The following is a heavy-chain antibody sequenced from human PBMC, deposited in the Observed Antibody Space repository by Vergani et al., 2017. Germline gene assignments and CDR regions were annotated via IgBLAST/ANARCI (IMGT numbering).Heavy chain of an antibody. J-gene: IGHJ4*02. V-gene: IGHV3-21*01. Sequence: EVQLLESGGGLVQPGGSLRLSCAASGFTFSSYAMSWVRQAPGKGLEWVSSISSSSSYIYYADSAKGRFTISRDKAKNSLSLQMNSLRAEDTAVYYCARGEEQPPYFDYWGQGTLVTVSS. CDR2: ISSSSSYI. D-gene: IGHD6-13*01. CDR3: ARGEEQPPYFDY. CDR1: GFTFSSYA.